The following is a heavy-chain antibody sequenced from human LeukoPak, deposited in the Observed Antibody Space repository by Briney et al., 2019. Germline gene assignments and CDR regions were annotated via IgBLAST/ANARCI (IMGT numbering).Heavy chain of an antibody. Sequence: SETLSLTCTVSGGSISSYYWSWTRQPAGKGLEWIGRIYTSGSTNCNPSLKSRVTMSVDTSKSQFSLKLSSVTAADTAVYYCARSFYGSGYNWFDPWGQGTLVTVSS. CDR1: GGSISSYY. CDR2: IYTSGST. V-gene: IGHV4-4*07. J-gene: IGHJ5*02. D-gene: IGHD3-10*01. CDR3: ARSFYGSGYNWFDP.